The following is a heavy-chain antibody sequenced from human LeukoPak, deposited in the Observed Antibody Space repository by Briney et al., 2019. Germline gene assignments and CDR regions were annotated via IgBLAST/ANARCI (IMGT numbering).Heavy chain of an antibody. V-gene: IGHV3-53*01. CDR1: GFTFSSYA. CDR3: ARAKDCSGGSCYSGRAGAFDI. J-gene: IGHJ3*02. D-gene: IGHD2-15*01. CDR2: IYSGGST. Sequence: PGGSLRLSCAASGFTFSSYAMSWVRQAPGKGLEWVSVIYSGGSTYYADSVKGRFTISRDNSKDTLYLQMNSLRAEDTAVYYCARAKDCSGGSCYSGRAGAFDIWGQGTMVTVSS.